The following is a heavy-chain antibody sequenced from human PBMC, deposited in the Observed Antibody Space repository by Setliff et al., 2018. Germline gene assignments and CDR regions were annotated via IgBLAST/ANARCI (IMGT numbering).Heavy chain of an antibody. D-gene: IGHD3-22*01. Sequence: SETLSLTCTVSGGSISSSSYCWGWIRQPPGKGLEWIGSIYYSGSTYYNPSLKSRVTISVDTSKNQFSLKLSSVTAADTAVYYCASLPYYDSSGYSLSYYWGQGTLVTVSS. CDR2: IYYSGST. J-gene: IGHJ4*02. V-gene: IGHV4-39*01. CDR1: GGSISSSSYC. CDR3: ASLPYYDSSGYSLSYY.